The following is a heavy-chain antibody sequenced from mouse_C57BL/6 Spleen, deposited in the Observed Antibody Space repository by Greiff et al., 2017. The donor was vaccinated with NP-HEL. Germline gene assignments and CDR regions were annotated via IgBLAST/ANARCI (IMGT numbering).Heavy chain of an antibody. J-gene: IGHJ2*01. CDR2: IYPGDGDT. V-gene: IGHV1-82*01. CDR1: GYAFSSSW. D-gene: IGHD2-4*01. CDR3: ARIYYDYDGGFDY. Sequence: QVQLQQSGPELVKPGASVKISCKASGYAFSSSWMNWVKQRPGKGLEWIGRIYPGDGDTNYNGKFKGKATLTADKSSSTAYMQLSSLTSEDSAVYVCARIYYDYDGGFDYWGQGTTLTVSS.